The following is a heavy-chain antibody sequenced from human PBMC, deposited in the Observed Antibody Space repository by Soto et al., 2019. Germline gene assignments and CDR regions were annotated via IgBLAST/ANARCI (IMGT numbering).Heavy chain of an antibody. D-gene: IGHD3-10*01. V-gene: IGHV4-59*01. CDR3: ARESYYGSGATVVGY. J-gene: IGHJ4*02. Sequence: QVQLQESGPGLVKPSETLSLTCTVSGGSISSYYWSWIRQPPGKGLEWIGYIYYSGTTSYNPSLNSRVTMXXDXSXXQFSLKLNSVTAADTAVYYCARESYYGSGATVVGYWGQGTLVTVSS. CDR1: GGSISSYY. CDR2: IYYSGTT.